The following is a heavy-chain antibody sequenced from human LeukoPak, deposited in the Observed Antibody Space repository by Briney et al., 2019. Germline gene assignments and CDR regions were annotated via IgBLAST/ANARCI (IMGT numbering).Heavy chain of an antibody. D-gene: IGHD3-3*01. V-gene: IGHV1-69*05. J-gene: IGHJ3*02. CDR3: ARNRHYDFWSGRSDAFDI. CDR2: IIPIFGTA. CDR1: GGTFSSYA. Sequence: SVKVSCKASGGTFSSYAISWVRQAPGQGLEWMGGIIPIFGTANYAQKFQGRVTITTDESTSTAYMELSRLRSEDTAVYYCARNRHYDFWSGRSDAFDIWGQGTMVTVSS.